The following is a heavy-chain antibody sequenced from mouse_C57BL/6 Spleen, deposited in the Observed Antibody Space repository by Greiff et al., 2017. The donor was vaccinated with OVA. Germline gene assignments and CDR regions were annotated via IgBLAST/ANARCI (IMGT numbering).Heavy chain of an antibody. CDR1: GYAFSSSW. Sequence: QVQLQQSGPELVKPGASVKISCKASGYAFSSSWMNWVKQRPGKGLEWIGRIYPGDGDTNYNGKFKGKATLTADKSSSTAYMQLSSLTSEDSAVYFCARYYYGSSYGAVYWGQGTTLTVSS. J-gene: IGHJ2*01. CDR2: IYPGDGDT. D-gene: IGHD1-1*01. CDR3: ARYYYGSSYGAVY. V-gene: IGHV1-82*01.